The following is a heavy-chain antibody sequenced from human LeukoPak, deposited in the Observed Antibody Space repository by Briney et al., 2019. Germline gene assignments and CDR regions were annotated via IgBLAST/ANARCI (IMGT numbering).Heavy chain of an antibody. Sequence: ASVKVSCKVSGYTLTELSMHWVRQAPGKGLEWMGGFDPEDGETIYAQKFQGRVTMTEDTSTDTAYMELSSLRSEDTAVYYCATPVVGATRSGPDAFDIWGQGTMVTVSS. D-gene: IGHD1-26*01. CDR1: GYTLTELS. CDR2: FDPEDGET. V-gene: IGHV1-24*01. CDR3: ATPVVGATRSGPDAFDI. J-gene: IGHJ3*02.